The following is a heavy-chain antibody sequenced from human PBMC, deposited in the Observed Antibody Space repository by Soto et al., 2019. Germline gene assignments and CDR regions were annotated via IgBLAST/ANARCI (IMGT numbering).Heavy chain of an antibody. CDR3: ARGITTVTIGFGGWFDP. Sequence: DSVKVSCKASGYTFTGYYMHWVRQAPGQGLEWMGWINPNSGGTNYAQKFQGRVTMTRDTSISTAYMELSRLRSDDTAVYYCARGITTVTIGFGGWFDPWGQGTLVTVSS. CDR1: GYTFTGYY. V-gene: IGHV1-2*02. D-gene: IGHD4-17*01. J-gene: IGHJ5*02. CDR2: INPNSGGT.